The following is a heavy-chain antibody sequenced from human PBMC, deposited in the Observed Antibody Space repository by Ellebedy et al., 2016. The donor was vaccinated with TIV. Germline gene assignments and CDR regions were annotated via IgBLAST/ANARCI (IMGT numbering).Heavy chain of an antibody. V-gene: IGHV4-39*01. CDR2: IYYSGST. CDR3: ARHEFRITIFGVVTLYYFDY. Sequence: MPGGSLRLSCTVSGASISSSSYYWGWVRQPPGKGLEWIGSIYYSGSTYYNPSLKSRVTISVDTSKNQFSLKLSSVTAADTAVYYCARHEFRITIFGVVTLYYFDYWGQGTLVTVSS. D-gene: IGHD3-3*01. CDR1: GASISSSSYY. J-gene: IGHJ4*02.